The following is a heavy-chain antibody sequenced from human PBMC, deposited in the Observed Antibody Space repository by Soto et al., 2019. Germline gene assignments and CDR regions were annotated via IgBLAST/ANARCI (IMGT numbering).Heavy chain of an antibody. D-gene: IGHD2-2*01. Sequence: QVQLVQSGAEVKKPGSSVKVSCKASGGTFSSYAISWVRQAPGQGLEWMGGIIPISGTANYAQKFQGRVTITADESTSTAYMELSRLRSEDTAVYYWARSQGSSTSLEIYYYYYYGMAVWGEGTTVTVSS. J-gene: IGHJ6*04. CDR1: GGTFSSYA. CDR2: IIPISGTA. V-gene: IGHV1-69*01. CDR3: ARSQGSSTSLEIYYYYYYGMAV.